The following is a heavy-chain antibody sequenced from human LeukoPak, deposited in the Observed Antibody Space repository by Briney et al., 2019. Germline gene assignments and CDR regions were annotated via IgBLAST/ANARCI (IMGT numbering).Heavy chain of an antibody. CDR3: VTGLRYSSSWPPY. J-gene: IGHJ4*02. CDR2: FVPEDGET. CDR1: GYTLTELS. V-gene: IGHV1-24*01. D-gene: IGHD6-13*01. Sequence: ASVKVSCKVSGYTLTELSMHWVRQAPGKGLEWMGGFVPEDGETIYAQKFQGRVTMTEDTSTDTAYMELSSLRSEDTAVYYCVTGLRYSSSWPPYWGQGTLVTVSS.